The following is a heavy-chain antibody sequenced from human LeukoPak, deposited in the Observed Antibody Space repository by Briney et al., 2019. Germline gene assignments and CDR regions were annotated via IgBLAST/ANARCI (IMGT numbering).Heavy chain of an antibody. Sequence: PSETLSLTCAVYGGSFSGYYWSWIRQPPGKGLEWIGEINHSGSTNYNPSLKSRVTISVDTSKNQFSLKLSSVTAADTAVYYCARGRYDSSGYLDYWGQGTLVTVSS. V-gene: IGHV4-34*01. CDR2: INHSGST. D-gene: IGHD3-22*01. CDR1: GGSFSGYY. CDR3: ARGRYDSSGYLDY. J-gene: IGHJ4*02.